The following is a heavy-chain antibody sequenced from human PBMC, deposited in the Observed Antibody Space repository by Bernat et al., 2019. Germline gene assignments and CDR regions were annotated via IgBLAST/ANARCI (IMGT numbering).Heavy chain of an antibody. J-gene: IGHJ6*02. CDR2: ISGSGGST. V-gene: IGHV3-23*01. CDR3: ANIAAAGKVYYYYYGMDV. CDR1: GFTFSSYA. Sequence: EVQLLESGGGLVQPGGSLRLSCAASGFTFSSYAMSWVRQAPGKGLEWVSAISGSGGSTYYADSVKGRFTISRDNSKNTLYLQMNSLRAEDTAVYYCANIAAAGKVYYYYYGMDVWGQGTTVTVSS. D-gene: IGHD6-13*01.